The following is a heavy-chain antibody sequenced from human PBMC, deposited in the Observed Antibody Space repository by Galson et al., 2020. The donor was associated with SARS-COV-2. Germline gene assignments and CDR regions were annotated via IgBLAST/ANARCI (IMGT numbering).Heavy chain of an antibody. Sequence: ASETLSLTCSVSGSSVGSYYWSWIRQTPGKGPEWIGYVFYSGSTTYNPSLKSRVTISIDTSKTQFSLKLSSVTTADTAVYYCALAGYSFRAFDFWGQGTTVTVSS. J-gene: IGHJ3*01. D-gene: IGHD5-18*01. CDR2: VFYSGST. CDR3: ALAGYSFRAFDF. V-gene: IGHV4-59*02. CDR1: GSSVGSYY.